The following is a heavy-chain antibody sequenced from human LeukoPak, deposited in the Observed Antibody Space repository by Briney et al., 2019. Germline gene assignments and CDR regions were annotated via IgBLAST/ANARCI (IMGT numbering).Heavy chain of an antibody. Sequence: SETLSLTCTVSGGSINSGPYYWSWLRLPAGKGLQWIGRVYSSGSSYNPSLKSRVTISIDTSESQFSLKLDSVTAADTAVYFCARELDHSSNWFDPWGQGALVTVSS. J-gene: IGHJ5*02. CDR1: GGSINSGPYY. CDR2: VYSSGS. V-gene: IGHV4-61*02. CDR3: ARELDHSSNWFDP. D-gene: IGHD1-14*01.